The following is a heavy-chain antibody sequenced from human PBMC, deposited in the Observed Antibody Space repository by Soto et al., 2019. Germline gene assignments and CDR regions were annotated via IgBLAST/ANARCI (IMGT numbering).Heavy chain of an antibody. J-gene: IGHJ6*02. CDR2: IRIREGIT. CDR3: AGSRSSKADGMNV. Sequence: PGGSLRLSCAASGFKFSSSAMNWVRQAAGQGLEWVSGIRIREGITYYAESVKGRFTIASDESKDTVYLQMNSPRAEDTATYFCAGSRSSKADGMNVWGQGTTVTVSS. CDR1: GFKFSSSA. V-gene: IGHV3-23*01.